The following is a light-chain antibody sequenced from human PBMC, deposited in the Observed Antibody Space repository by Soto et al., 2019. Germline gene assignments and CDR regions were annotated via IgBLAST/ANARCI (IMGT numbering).Light chain of an antibody. Sequence: EIVLTQSPGTLSLSPGERATLSCRASQSVSSIYLAWYQQKPGQAPRLLIYGASSRATGIPDRFSGSGSGTDFTLTISRLEPEDFGLYYCQQYGSSRWTSAQGTKV. CDR1: QSVSSIY. J-gene: IGKJ1*01. CDR3: QQYGSSRWT. V-gene: IGKV3-20*01. CDR2: GAS.